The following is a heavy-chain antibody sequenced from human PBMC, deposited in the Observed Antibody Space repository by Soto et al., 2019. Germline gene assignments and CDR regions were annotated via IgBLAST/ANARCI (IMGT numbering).Heavy chain of an antibody. CDR3: TRWDIYSAMDV. Sequence: PGGSLRLSCAASGFTFSGSAMHWVRQASGKGIKRVDRITTKAHNYAKVYAASVEGRFTISRDDSKNTAYLQMNSLKTVDTSVYYCTRWDIYSAMDVWGQGTTVTVSS. CDR1: GFTFSGSA. J-gene: IGHJ6*02. V-gene: IGHV3-73*01. CDR2: ITTKAHNYAK. D-gene: IGHD2-15*01.